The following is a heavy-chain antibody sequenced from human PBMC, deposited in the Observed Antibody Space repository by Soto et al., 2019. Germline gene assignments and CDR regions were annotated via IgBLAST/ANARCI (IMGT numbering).Heavy chain of an antibody. Sequence: QLQLQESGSGLVKPSQTLSLTCAVSGGSXXXXGXXWXWIRQPPGKGLEWIGYIYHSGSTYYNPSLKSXVTISVXRSKXQXSLKLSSVTAADTAVYYCARVPGPWGQGTTVTVSS. CDR1: GGSXXXXGXX. V-gene: IGHV4-30-2*01. CDR3: ARVPGP. J-gene: IGHJ6*02. CDR2: IYHSGST.